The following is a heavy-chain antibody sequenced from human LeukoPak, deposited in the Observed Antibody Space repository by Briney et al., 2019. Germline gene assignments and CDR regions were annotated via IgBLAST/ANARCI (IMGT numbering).Heavy chain of an antibody. CDR2: IYYSGNA. V-gene: IGHV4-30-4*01. CDR3: ARDRHEVAAIYMDV. D-gene: IGHD6-6*01. J-gene: IGHJ6*03. Sequence: SQTLSLTCTVSGGSISSGDYYWNWIRQPPGKGLEWIGYIYYSGNAYYSPSLRSRVSISVDTSKNQFSLKLSSVTAADTAVYFCARDRHEVAAIYMDVWGRGTTVTVSS. CDR1: GGSISSGDYY.